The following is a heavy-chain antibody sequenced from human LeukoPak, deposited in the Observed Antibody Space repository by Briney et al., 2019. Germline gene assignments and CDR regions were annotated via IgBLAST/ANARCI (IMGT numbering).Heavy chain of an antibody. CDR3: ARGTAAAGNDY. D-gene: IGHD6-13*01. CDR1: GGSISSGGYY. V-gene: IGHV4-30-2*01. CDR2: IYHSGST. Sequence: SETLSLTCTVSGGSISSGGYYWSWIRQPPGKGLEWIGYIYHSGSTYYNPSLKSRVTISVDRSKNQFSLKLSSVTAADTAVYYCARGTAAAGNDYWGQGTLVTVSS. J-gene: IGHJ4*02.